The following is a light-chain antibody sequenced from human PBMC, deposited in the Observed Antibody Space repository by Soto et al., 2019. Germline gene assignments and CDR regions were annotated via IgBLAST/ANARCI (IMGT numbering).Light chain of an antibody. CDR3: QQYGTSPRT. CDR2: ETS. V-gene: IGKV3-20*01. Sequence: EIVFTQSPCTLSLSPGERATLSCRVSQSFSSSYLACYQQKPGQAPRLLIYETSSRATGIPDRFSGSGSQTDFTLTISRLEPEDFAVYYCQQYGTSPRTFGQGTKVDIK. J-gene: IGKJ1*01. CDR1: QSFSSSY.